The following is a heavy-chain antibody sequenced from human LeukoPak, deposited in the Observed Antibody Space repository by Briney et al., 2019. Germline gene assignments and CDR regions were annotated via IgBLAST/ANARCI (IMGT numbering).Heavy chain of an antibody. CDR3: ARGPRSSGIAARLGATYFDY. CDR2: INHSGST. D-gene: IGHD6-6*01. J-gene: IGHJ4*02. CDR1: GGSFSGYY. V-gene: IGHV4-34*01. Sequence: PSETLSLTCAVYGGSFSGYYWSWIRQPPGKGLEWIGEINHSGSTNYNPSLKSRVTISVDTSKNQFSLKLSSVTAVDTAVYYCARGPRSSGIAARLGATYFDYWGQGTLVTVSS.